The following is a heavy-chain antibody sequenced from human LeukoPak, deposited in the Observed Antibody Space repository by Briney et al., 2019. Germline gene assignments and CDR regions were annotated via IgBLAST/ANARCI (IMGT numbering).Heavy chain of an antibody. CDR2: IKSKTDGGTT. CDR1: GFTFSNAW. D-gene: IGHD1-1*01. J-gene: IGHJ3*02. CDR3: ITDVDNWNHGVGAFDI. Sequence: GGSLRLSCAASGFTFSNAWMSWVRQAPGKGLEWVGRIKSKTDGGTTDYAAPVKGRFTISRDDSKNTLYLQMNSLKTEDTAVYYCITDVDNWNHGVGAFDIWGQGTMVTVSS. V-gene: IGHV3-15*01.